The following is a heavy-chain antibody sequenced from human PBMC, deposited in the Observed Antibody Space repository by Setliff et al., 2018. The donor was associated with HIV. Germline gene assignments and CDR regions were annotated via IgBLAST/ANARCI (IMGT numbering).Heavy chain of an antibody. V-gene: IGHV4-30-4*01. CDR2: FMYTDIHYVNYLN. CDR3: ARARSDWYNVRPYYFDS. Sequence: PSETLSLTCAVSGASFVGDNHWSWIRQTPERGLEWIAYFMYTDIHYVNYLNYRNPSLASRLSISVDKSKNQFSLTLSSVTAADTAVYYCARARSDWYNVRPYYFDSWGQGTPVTVSS. CDR1: GASFVGDNH. D-gene: IGHD6-19*01. J-gene: IGHJ4*02.